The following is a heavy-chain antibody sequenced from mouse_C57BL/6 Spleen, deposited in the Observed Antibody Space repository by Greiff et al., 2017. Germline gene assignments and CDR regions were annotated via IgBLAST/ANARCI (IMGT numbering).Heavy chain of an antibody. V-gene: IGHV1-80*01. CDR1: GYAFSSYW. Sequence: VQLVESGAELVKPGASVKISCKASGYAFSSYWMNWVKQRPGKGLEWIGQIYPGDGDTNYNGTFKGKATLTEDKSSSAAYMQLSSLTSEGSAVYFCARFPYYYGSGLDYWGQGTTLTVSS. J-gene: IGHJ2*01. CDR2: IYPGDGDT. D-gene: IGHD1-1*01. CDR3: ARFPYYYGSGLDY.